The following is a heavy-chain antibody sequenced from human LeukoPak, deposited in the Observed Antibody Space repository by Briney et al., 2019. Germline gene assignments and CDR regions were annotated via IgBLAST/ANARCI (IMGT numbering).Heavy chain of an antibody. CDR2: IRYDGSNK. J-gene: IGHJ4*02. D-gene: IGHD2-21*02. V-gene: IGHV3-30*02. CDR3: AKTDHIVVVTAILDY. Sequence: GGSLRLSCAASGFTFSSYGMHWVRQAPGKGLEWVAFIRYDGSNKYYADSVKGRFTISRDNSKNTLYLQMNSLRAEDTAVYYCAKTDHIVVVTAILDYWGQGTLVTVSS. CDR1: GFTFSSYG.